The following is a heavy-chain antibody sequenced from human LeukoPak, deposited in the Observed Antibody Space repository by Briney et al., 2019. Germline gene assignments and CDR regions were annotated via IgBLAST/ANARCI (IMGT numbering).Heavy chain of an antibody. J-gene: IGHJ3*02. D-gene: IGHD3-10*01. V-gene: IGHV3-30-3*01. CDR1: GVTFSSYA. CDR2: ISYDGSNK. CDR3: ARVVRGGSAAAFDI. Sequence: GGSLRLSCTASGVTFSSYAMHWVRQAPGKGLEWVAVISYDGSNKYYADSVKGRFTISRDNSKNTLYLQMNSLRAEDTAVYYCARVVRGGSAAAFDIWGQGTMVTVSS.